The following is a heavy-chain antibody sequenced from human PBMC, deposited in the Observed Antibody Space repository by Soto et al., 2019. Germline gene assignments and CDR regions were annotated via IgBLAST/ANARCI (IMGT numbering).Heavy chain of an antibody. Sequence: ASVKVSCKASGYTFTGYYMHWVRQAPGQGLEGMGWINPNSGGTNYAQKFQGWVTMTRDTSISTAYMELSRLRSDDTAVYYCARGATNPYYYYMDVWGKGTTVTVSS. CDR1: GYTFTGYY. J-gene: IGHJ6*03. CDR2: INPNSGGT. V-gene: IGHV1-2*04. CDR3: ARGATNPYYYYMDV.